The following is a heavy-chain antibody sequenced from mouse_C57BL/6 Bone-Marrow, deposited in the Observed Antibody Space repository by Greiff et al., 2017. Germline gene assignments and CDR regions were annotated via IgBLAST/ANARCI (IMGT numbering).Heavy chain of an antibody. Sequence: QVQLKQSGAELVRPGTSVKVSCKASGYAFTNYLIEWVKQRPGQGLEWIGVINPGSGGTNYNEKFKGKATLTADKSSSTAYMQLSSLTSEDSAVYFWSRSVRLQHWYFDVWGTWTTVTVSS. CDR2: INPGSGGT. D-gene: IGHD2-4*01. V-gene: IGHV1-54*01. CDR3: SRSVRLQHWYFDV. J-gene: IGHJ1*03. CDR1: GYAFTNYL.